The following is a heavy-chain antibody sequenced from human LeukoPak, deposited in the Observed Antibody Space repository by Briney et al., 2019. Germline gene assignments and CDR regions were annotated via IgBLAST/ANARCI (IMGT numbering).Heavy chain of an antibody. Sequence: SETLSLTCAVYGGSFSGYYWSWIRQPPGKGLEWIGEINHSGSTNYNPSPKSRVTISVDTSKNQFSLKLSSVTAADTAVYYCARGLVGLGYSQYLQHWGRGTLVTVSS. CDR1: GGSFSGYY. J-gene: IGHJ1*01. D-gene: IGHD2-15*01. V-gene: IGHV4-34*01. CDR3: ARGLVGLGYSQYLQH. CDR2: INHSGST.